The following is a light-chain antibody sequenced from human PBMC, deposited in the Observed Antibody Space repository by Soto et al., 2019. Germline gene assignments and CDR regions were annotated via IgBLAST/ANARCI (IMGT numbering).Light chain of an antibody. J-gene: IGKJ5*01. Sequence: EIVMTQSPGTLSVSPGERVTLSCRTSQGVGNNLAWHQQKPGQAPRFLIYGASTRATGFPARFSGSGSGTEFTLTISSLQSEDFAVYYCQQYNGWPITFGQGTRLEI. CDR1: QGVGNN. CDR2: GAS. CDR3: QQYNGWPIT. V-gene: IGKV3-15*01.